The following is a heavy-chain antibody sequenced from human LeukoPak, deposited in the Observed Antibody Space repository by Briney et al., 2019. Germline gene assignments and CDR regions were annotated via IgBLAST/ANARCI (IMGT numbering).Heavy chain of an antibody. D-gene: IGHD6-13*01. CDR2: ISYDGSNK. V-gene: IGHV3-30*04. J-gene: IGHJ4*02. Sequence: PGGSLRLSCAASGFTFSSYAMHWVRRAPGKGLEWVAVISYDGSNKYYADSVKGRFTISRDNSKNTLYLQMNSLRAEDTAVYYCARYSSSWGLFDYWGQGTLVTVSS. CDR1: GFTFSSYA. CDR3: ARYSSSWGLFDY.